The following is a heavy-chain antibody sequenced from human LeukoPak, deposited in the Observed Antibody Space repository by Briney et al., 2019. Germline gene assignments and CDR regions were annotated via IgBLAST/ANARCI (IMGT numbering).Heavy chain of an antibody. CDR3: ARDRYGDYDFDY. V-gene: IGHV3-48*01. D-gene: IGHD4-17*01. J-gene: IGHJ4*02. CDR1: GFTFSSYS. CDR2: ISSSSRSI. Sequence: GGSLRLSCAASGFTFSSYSMNWVRQAPGKGLEWLSYISSSSRSIYYADSVKGRFTISRDNANNSLYLQMNSLRAEDTAVYYCARDRYGDYDFDYWGQGTLVTVSS.